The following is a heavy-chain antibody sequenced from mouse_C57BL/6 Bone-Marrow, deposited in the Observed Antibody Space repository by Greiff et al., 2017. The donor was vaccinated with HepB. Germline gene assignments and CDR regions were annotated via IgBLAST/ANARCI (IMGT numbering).Heavy chain of an antibody. CDR1: GFSLTSYG. CDR2: IWGVGST. D-gene: IGHD4-1*01. J-gene: IGHJ3*01. CDR3: ARLLGRFAY. Sequence: VKLMESGPGLVAPSQSLSITCTVSGFSLTSYGVDWVRQSPGKGLEWLGVIWGVGSTNYNSALKSRLSISKDNSKSQVFLKMNSLQTDDTAMYYCARLLGRFAYWGQGTLVTVSA. V-gene: IGHV2-6*01.